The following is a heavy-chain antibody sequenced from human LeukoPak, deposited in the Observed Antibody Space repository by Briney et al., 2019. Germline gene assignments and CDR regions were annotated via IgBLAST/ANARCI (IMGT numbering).Heavy chain of an antibody. D-gene: IGHD2-2*01. CDR2: IKQDGSEK. CDR1: GFTFSSYW. CDR3: VKDLGSSIRNPTFDY. J-gene: IGHJ4*02. V-gene: IGHV3-7*03. Sequence: GGSLRLSCAASGFTFSSYWMSWVRQAPGKGLEGVANIKQDGSEKYYVDSVKGRFTISRDNAKNSPYLQMKSLRAEDTALYYCVKDLGSSIRNPTFDYWGQGTLVTVSS.